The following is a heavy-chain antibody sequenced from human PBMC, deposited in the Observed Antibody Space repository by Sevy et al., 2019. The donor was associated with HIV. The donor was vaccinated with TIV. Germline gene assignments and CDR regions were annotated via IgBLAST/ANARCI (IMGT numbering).Heavy chain of an antibody. CDR3: ARELLPGSYYYYMDV. CDR1: GFTFSDYA. V-gene: IGHV3-30-3*01. J-gene: IGHJ6*03. D-gene: IGHD2-15*01. Sequence: GGSLRLSCAASGFTFSDYAFHWVRQAPGKGLEWLAVISFDGNKQYFAESVQGRFTISRDSLKNTVSLHLNSLRVEDTAVYFCARELLPGSYYYYMDVWGKGTTVTVSS. CDR2: ISFDGNKQ.